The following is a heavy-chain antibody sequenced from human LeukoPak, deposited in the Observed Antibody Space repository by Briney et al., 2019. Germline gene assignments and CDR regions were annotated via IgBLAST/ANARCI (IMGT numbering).Heavy chain of an antibody. CDR1: GGSLSSSY. V-gene: IGHV4-59*12. CDR3: AIDLDGSINAFDI. J-gene: IGHJ3*02. Sequence: SETLSLTCAVYGGSLSSSYWSWIRQPPGEGMEWIGYLSYIGINNYNPSLNSRVTISVDPAKNQFSLNLTSLTAADTALYYCAIDLDGSINAFDIWGQGTLVTVSS. CDR2: LSYIGIN. D-gene: IGHD3-3*02.